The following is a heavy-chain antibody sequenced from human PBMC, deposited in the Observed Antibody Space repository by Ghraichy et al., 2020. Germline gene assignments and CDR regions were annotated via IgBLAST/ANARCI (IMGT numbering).Heavy chain of an antibody. CDR1: GGSISSGSYY. CDR3: ARDLGIPDY. Sequence: SETLSLTCTVSGGSISSGSYYWSWIRQPAGKGLEWIGRIYTSGSTNYNPSLKSRVTISVDTSKNQFSLKLSSVTAADTAVYYCARDLGIPDYWGQGTLVTVSS. D-gene: IGHD3-16*01. V-gene: IGHV4-61*02. J-gene: IGHJ4*02. CDR2: IYTSGST.